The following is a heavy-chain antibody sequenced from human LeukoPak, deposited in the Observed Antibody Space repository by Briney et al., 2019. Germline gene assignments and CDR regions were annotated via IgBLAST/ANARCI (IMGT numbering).Heavy chain of an antibody. V-gene: IGHV3-7*01. D-gene: IGHD1-26*01. CDR1: GFTFSSYW. J-gene: IGHJ4*02. CDR3: ARDSPYYSGSYSVDY. Sequence: GGSLRLSCAASGFTFSSYWMSWVRQAPGKGLEWVANIKQDGSEKYYVDSVKGRFTISRDNAKNSLYLQMNSLRAGDTAVYYCARDSPYYSGSYSVDYWGQGTLVTVSS. CDR2: IKQDGSEK.